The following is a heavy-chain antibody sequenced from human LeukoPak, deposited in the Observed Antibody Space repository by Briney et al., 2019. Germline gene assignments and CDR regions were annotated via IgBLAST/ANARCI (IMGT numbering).Heavy chain of an antibody. CDR3: ARGILTGSDAFDI. V-gene: IGHV1-69*05. CDR2: IIPIFGTA. Sequence: ASVKVSCNASGGTFSSYAISWVRHAPGQGLEWMGGIIPIFGTAKYAQKFQGRVTITTDESTSTAYMELSSLRSQDTAVYYCARGILTGSDAFDIWGQGTMVTVSS. J-gene: IGHJ3*02. D-gene: IGHD3-9*01. CDR1: GGTFSSYA.